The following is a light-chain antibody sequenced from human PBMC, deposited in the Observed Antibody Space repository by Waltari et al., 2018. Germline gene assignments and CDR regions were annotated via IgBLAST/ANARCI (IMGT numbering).Light chain of an antibody. CDR1: SSNIGAGHD. CDR2: GNS. J-gene: IGLJ2*01. V-gene: IGLV1-40*01. CDR3: HSFDSSLSTGVV. Sequence: QSVLTQPPSVSGAPGQRVTISFTGTSSNIGAGHDVHWYQQFPGTAPKLLIYGNSNRPSGFPDRFSGSKSDTSASLTITGLQAEDEADYFCHSFDSSLSTGVVFGGGTKVTVL.